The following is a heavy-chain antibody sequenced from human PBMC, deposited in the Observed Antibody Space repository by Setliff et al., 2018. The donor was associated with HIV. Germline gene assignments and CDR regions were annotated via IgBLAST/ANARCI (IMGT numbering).Heavy chain of an antibody. V-gene: IGHV4-61*01. CDR2: MYYSGNT. CDR3: ARGSLYSSSSCFDY. Sequence: SETLSLTCTVSGGSISNSRYYWSWIRQPPGKGLEWIGYMYYSGNTNYNPSLKSRVTISVDTSKSQFSLKLNSVTAADTAVYYCARGSLYSSSSCFDYWGQGTLVTVSS. CDR1: GGSISNSRYY. J-gene: IGHJ4*02. D-gene: IGHD6-13*01.